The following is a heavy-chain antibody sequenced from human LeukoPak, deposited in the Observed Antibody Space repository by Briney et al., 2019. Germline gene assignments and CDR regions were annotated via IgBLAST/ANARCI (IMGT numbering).Heavy chain of an antibody. V-gene: IGHV3-74*01. D-gene: IGHD4-4*01. J-gene: IGHJ4*02. CDR1: GFTFSSYW. CDR2: IDTDGSNR. CDR3: ARIYSNFVSLGF. Sequence: GGSLRLSCAASGFTFSSYWMHWVRQTPGKGLVWVSRIDTDGSNRNYADSVKGRFTISRDNAKNTLYLEMNSLRAEDTAVYCCARIYSNFVSLGFWGQGTLVTVSS.